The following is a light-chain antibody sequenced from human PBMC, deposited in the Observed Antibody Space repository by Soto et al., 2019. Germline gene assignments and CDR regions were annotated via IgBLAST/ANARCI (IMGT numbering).Light chain of an antibody. J-gene: IGKJ4*01. V-gene: IGKV1-5*01. CDR1: QSISSW. CDR2: DAS. Sequence: DIQMTQPPSTLSASVGDRATITCRASQSISSWLAWYQQKPGKAPKLLIYDASSLESGVPSRFSGSGSGTEFTLTISSLQPDDFATYYCQQYNSYSPLTFGGGTKVDI. CDR3: QQYNSYSPLT.